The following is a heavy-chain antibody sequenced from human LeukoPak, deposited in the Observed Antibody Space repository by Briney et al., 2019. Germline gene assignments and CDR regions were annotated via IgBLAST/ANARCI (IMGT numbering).Heavy chain of an antibody. CDR2: MNPNSGNT. V-gene: IGHV1-8*01. CDR1: GYTFTSYD. D-gene: IGHD6-6*01. CDR3: ANLLYSSSSLVFRADYYYMDV. Sequence: ASVKVSCKASGYTFTSYDINWVRQATGQGLEWMGWMNPNSGNTGYAQKFQGRVTMTRNTSISTAYMELSSLRSEDTALYYCANLLYSSSSLVFRADYYYMDVWGKGTTVTVSS. J-gene: IGHJ6*03.